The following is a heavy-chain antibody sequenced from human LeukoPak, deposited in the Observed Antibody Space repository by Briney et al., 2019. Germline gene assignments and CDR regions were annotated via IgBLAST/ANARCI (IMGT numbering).Heavy chain of an antibody. CDR2: VYPGESYT. CDR3: TRRAASCGGDCYSGDY. V-gene: IGHV5-51*01. CDR1: GYSFTSHW. J-gene: IGHJ4*02. D-gene: IGHD2-21*02. Sequence: GESLKISCKGSGYSFTSHWIGWVRQMPGRGLEWMGIVYPGESYTRYSPSFQGQVTISADNSISTAYLQWSSLKASDTAMYYCTRRAASCGGDCYSGDYWGRGTLVTVSS.